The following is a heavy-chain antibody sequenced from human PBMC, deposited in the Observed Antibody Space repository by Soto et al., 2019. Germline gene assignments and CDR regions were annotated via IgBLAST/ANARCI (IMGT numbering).Heavy chain of an antibody. V-gene: IGHV1-18*01. CDR2: ISAYNGNT. Sequence: ASVKVSCKASGYTFTSYGISWVRQAPGQGLEWMGWISAYNGNTNYAQKLQGRVTMTTDTSTSTAYMELRSLRSDDTAVYYCAREPSEYSSSFDYYYYMDVWGKGTTVTVSS. CDR3: AREPSEYSSSFDYYYYMDV. CDR1: GYTFTSYG. D-gene: IGHD6-6*01. J-gene: IGHJ6*03.